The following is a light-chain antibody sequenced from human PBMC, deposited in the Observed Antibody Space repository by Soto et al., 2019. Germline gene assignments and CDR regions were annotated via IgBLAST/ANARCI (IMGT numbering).Light chain of an antibody. Sequence: SELTRVGYVSRSHRQSINISNTETSSDVGSYNLVSWYQQHPGKAPKLMIYEVSKRPSGVSNRFSGSKSGDTASLTISGLQAEDESDYYCCSYAGSRSYVVGTGTKVTVL. CDR2: EVS. CDR1: SSDVGSYNL. J-gene: IGLJ1*01. V-gene: IGLV2-23*02. CDR3: CSYAGSRSYV.